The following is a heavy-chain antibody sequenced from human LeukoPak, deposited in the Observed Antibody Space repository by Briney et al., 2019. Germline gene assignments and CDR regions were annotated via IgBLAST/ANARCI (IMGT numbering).Heavy chain of an antibody. CDR1: SDFISRSGYC. CDR2: IYTNQNP. V-gene: IGHV4-61*09. D-gene: IGHD3-10*01. J-gene: IGHJ5*02. Sequence: PSHTLTLICTVWSDFISRSGYCGSSIRKPAARGLERIGHIYTNQNPNCHPSLQSRDTQRLGTSHNQSSLKLSSVSAADTAVYYCARGLLWFGEFFWRSYWFDPWGQGTLVTVSS. CDR3: ARGLLWFGEFFWRSYWFDP.